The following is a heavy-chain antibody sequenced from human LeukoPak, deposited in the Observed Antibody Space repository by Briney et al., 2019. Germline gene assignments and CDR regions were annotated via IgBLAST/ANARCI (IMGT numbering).Heavy chain of an antibody. J-gene: IGHJ4*02. CDR3: ARSTRYFGSGMYYFDD. CDR1: GFTFTGYY. CDR2: ITDSGSST. Sequence: GGSLRLSCAASGFTFTGYYLHWVRQTPGKGLEYISTITDSGSSTYHTNSVRGRFTISRDNSKNTLYLQMGSLRTEDTAVYYCARSTRYFGSGMYYFDDWGQGTLVTVSS. V-gene: IGHV3-64*01. D-gene: IGHD3-10*01.